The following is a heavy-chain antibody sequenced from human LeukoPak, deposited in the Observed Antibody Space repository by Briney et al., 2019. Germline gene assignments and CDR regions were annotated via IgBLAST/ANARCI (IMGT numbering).Heavy chain of an antibody. V-gene: IGHV4-59*12. Sequence: SETLSLTCTVSGGSISSYSWSWIRQPPGKGLEWIGYIYHSGSTYYNPSLKSRVTISVDRSKNQFSLKLSSVTAADTAVYYCARGATPKYDYVWGSYRYGGPIDYWGQGTLVTVSS. CDR1: GGSISSYS. J-gene: IGHJ4*02. CDR3: ARGATPKYDYVWGSYRYGGPIDY. D-gene: IGHD3-16*02. CDR2: IYHSGST.